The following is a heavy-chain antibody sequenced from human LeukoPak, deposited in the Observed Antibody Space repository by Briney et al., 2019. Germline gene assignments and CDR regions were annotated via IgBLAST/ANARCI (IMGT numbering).Heavy chain of an antibody. J-gene: IGHJ5*02. CDR2: INHSGST. CDR1: GGSFSGYY. V-gene: IGHV4-34*01. D-gene: IGHD4-11*01. CDR3: ARVLVYSNYVRVSGWFDP. Sequence: PSETLSLTCAVYGGSFSGYYWSWIRQPPGKGLEWIGEINHSGSTNYNPSLKSRVTISVDTSKNQFFLKLSSVTAADTAVYYCARVLVYSNYVRVSGWFDPWGQGTLVTVPS.